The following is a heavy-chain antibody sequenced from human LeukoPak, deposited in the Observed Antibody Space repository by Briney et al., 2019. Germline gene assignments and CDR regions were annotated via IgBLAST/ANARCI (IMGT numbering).Heavy chain of an antibody. CDR1: GYTLTELS. D-gene: IGHD6-13*01. V-gene: IGHV1-24*01. J-gene: IGHJ4*02. CDR3: ATARGGYSSFKLGY. Sequence: ASVKVSCKGSGYTLTELSMHWVRQAPGKGLEWMGGFDPEDGETIYAKKFQGRVTMTEDTSTDTAYMELSSLRSEDTAVYYCATARGGYSSFKLGYWGQGTLVTVSS. CDR2: FDPEDGET.